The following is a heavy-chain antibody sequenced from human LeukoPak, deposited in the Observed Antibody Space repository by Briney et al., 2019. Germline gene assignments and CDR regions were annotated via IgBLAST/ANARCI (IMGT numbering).Heavy chain of an antibody. CDR3: ARVAAAGKVY. CDR2: IYYSGST. J-gene: IGHJ4*02. Sequence: SETLSLTCTVSGGSISSYYWSWIRQPPGKGLEWIGYIYYSGSTNYNPSLKSRVTISVDTSKNQFSLKLSSVTAADTAVYYCARVAAAGKVYWGQGTLVTVSS. V-gene: IGHV4-59*12. CDR1: GGSISSYY. D-gene: IGHD6-13*01.